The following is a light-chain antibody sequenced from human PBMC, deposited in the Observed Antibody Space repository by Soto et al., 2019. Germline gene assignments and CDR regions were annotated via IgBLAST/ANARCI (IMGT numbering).Light chain of an antibody. V-gene: IGKV3D-15*01. J-gene: IGKJ4*01. Sequence: EIVMTQSPATLSVSPGERATLSCRASQSVSSNLAWYQQKPGQAPRPLIYGASTRATGIPARFSGSGSGTEFTLTISSLQSEDFAVYYCQQYNNWPPRTFGGGTKVDIK. CDR3: QQYNNWPPRT. CDR2: GAS. CDR1: QSVSSN.